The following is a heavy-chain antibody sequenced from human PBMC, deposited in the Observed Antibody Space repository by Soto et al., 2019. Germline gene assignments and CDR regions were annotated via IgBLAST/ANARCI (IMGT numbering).Heavy chain of an antibody. D-gene: IGHD1-26*01. CDR1: GYTFINFD. Sequence: ASVKVSCTASGYTFINFDISWVRKAAGQGLEWLGWMNPGSGKTGYASKFQGRVAMTRDASTGTSHLELSSLTSDDTAVYYCARMASAGTLNWFDPWGQGTLVTVSS. J-gene: IGHJ5*02. V-gene: IGHV1-8*02. CDR2: MNPGSGKT. CDR3: ARMASAGTLNWFDP.